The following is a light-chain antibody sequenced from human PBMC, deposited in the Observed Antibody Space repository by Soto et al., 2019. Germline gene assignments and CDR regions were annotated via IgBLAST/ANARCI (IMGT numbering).Light chain of an antibody. V-gene: IGKV1-8*01. Sequence: AIRMTQSPSSFSASTGDRVTITCRASQGISSYLAWYQQKPGKAPNLLIYAAATLQRVAPSRFSAGGSGTDFTLNISRLQSDDFAPYCCQQYLSYPYTFGQGNTLEI. J-gene: IGKJ2*01. CDR1: QGISSY. CDR2: AAA. CDR3: QQYLSYPYT.